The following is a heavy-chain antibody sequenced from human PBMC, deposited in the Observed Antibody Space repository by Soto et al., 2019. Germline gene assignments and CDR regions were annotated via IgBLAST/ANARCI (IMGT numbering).Heavy chain of an antibody. CDR3: ARDQSSGQIDYYYGMDV. J-gene: IGHJ6*02. CDR2: IIPIFGTA. CDR1: GGTFSSYA. Sequence: SVKVSCKASGGTFSSYAISWVRQAPGQGLEWMGGIIPIFGTANYAQKFQGRVTITADKSTSTAYMELSSLRSEDTAVYYCARDQSSGQIDYYYGMDVWGQGTTVTVSS. D-gene: IGHD3-22*01. V-gene: IGHV1-69*06.